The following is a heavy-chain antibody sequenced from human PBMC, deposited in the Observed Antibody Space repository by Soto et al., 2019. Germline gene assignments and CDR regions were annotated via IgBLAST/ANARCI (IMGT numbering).Heavy chain of an antibody. J-gene: IGHJ4*02. CDR3: ARDSSTGFMADE. Sequence: GGSLRLSCAASGFTFCSYGMHWVRQAPGKGLEWVAVIWYDGSNKYYADSVKGRFTISRDNSKNTLYLQMNSLRAEDTAVYYCARDSSTGFMADEWGQGTLVTVSS. CDR1: GFTFCSYG. V-gene: IGHV3-33*01. CDR2: IWYDGSNK.